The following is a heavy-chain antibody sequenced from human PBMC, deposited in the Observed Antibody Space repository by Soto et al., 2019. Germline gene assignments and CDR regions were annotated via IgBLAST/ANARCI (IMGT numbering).Heavy chain of an antibody. J-gene: IGHJ3*01. CDR3: TRGVSYGFDF. Sequence: GESLKISCVASGFNFNIYSMNWVRQAPGKGLEWVSYMTSDSKILHYADSVKGRFTISRENAKNSVFLQMNSLRDEDTGVYYCTRGVSYGFDFWGQGTMVTVSS. V-gene: IGHV3-48*02. CDR2: MTSDSKIL. D-gene: IGHD3-10*01. CDR1: GFNFNIYS.